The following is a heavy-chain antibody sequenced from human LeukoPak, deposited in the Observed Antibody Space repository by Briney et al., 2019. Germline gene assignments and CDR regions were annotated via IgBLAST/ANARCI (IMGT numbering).Heavy chain of an antibody. J-gene: IGHJ4*02. CDR3: TTPDSRGSGSKWSLNH. CDR1: GITFNEIW. D-gene: IGHD3-22*01. Sequence: GGSLRLSCAASGITFNEIWMTWVRPAPGKGLEWVGRVKSKNDGGTIDYAAAVKDRFIISRDDSKNMLYLQMNSLKTEDTAMYYCTTPDSRGSGSKWSLNHWGQGTPVTVSS. CDR2: VKSKNDGGTI. V-gene: IGHV3-15*01.